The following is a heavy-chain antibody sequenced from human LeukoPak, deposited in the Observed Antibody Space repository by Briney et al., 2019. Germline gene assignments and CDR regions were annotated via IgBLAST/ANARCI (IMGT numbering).Heavy chain of an antibody. CDR3: ARSDGYGLIGI. V-gene: IGHV4-39*07. Sequence: SETLSLTCSVSGVSISSGSNYWGWIRQLPGKTLEWIGSIYSSGSTYYNPSLKSRVIILFDTAKNHFSLNLSSVTAADTAVYYCARSDGYGLIGIWGQGAMVTVSS. D-gene: IGHD3-10*01. CDR1: GVSISSGSNY. J-gene: IGHJ3*02. CDR2: IYSSGST.